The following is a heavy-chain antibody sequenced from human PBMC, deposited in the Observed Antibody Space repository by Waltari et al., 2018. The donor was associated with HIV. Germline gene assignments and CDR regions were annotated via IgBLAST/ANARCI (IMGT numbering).Heavy chain of an antibody. D-gene: IGHD1-20*01. J-gene: IGHJ4*02. CDR2: MNPGTGGT. Sequence: QAQLLQSGADVKKPGASIKVSCKTSGVSFDGFYLHWERQAPGQGLEWMGWMNPGTGGTKYGRTFQGRVTMTRDASINTAYVELCRLTSDETAVYFCARVYPQFDFWGQVTLVTVSS. CDR3: ARVYPQFDF. CDR1: GVSFDGFY. V-gene: IGHV1-2*02.